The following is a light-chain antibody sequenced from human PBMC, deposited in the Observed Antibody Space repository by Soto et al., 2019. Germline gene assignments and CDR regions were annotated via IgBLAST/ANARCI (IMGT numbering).Light chain of an antibody. Sequence: EIVLTQSPGTLSLSPGERATLSCRASQSVSSSYLAWYQQKPGQAPRLLIYGASSRSTGIPDRFSGSGSGTDFTLTISTLEPEDFAVYYFQQYGSSPSLTFGGWTKVEIQ. J-gene: IGKJ4*01. V-gene: IGKV3-20*01. CDR1: QSVSSSY. CDR2: GAS. CDR3: QQYGSSPSLT.